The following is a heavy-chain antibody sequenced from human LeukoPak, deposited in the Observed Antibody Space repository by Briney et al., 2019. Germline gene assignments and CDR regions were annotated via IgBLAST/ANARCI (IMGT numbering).Heavy chain of an antibody. Sequence: ASVKVSCKASGYTFTGYYMHWVRQAPGQGLEWMGWINPNSGGTNYAQKFQGRVTMTRDTSISTAYMELSRLRSDDTAVCYCARTYYYGSDPFDPWGQGTLVTVSS. D-gene: IGHD3-10*01. V-gene: IGHV1-2*02. J-gene: IGHJ5*02. CDR3: ARTYYYGSDPFDP. CDR1: GYTFTGYY. CDR2: INPNSGGT.